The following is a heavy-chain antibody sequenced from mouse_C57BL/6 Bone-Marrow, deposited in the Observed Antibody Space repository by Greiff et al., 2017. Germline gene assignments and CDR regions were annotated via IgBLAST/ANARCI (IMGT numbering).Heavy chain of an antibody. V-gene: IGHV1-50*01. CDR2: IDPADGYT. Sequence: VQLQQPGAELVKPGASVKLSCTASGYNFTSYWMQWVKQRPGQGLEWIGEIDPADGYTKYNQKFKGKATLTVDTSSSTAYMQLSSLTSEDSAVYYCAIDSDYWGQGTTLTVSS. CDR3: AIDSDY. CDR1: GYNFTSYW. J-gene: IGHJ2*01.